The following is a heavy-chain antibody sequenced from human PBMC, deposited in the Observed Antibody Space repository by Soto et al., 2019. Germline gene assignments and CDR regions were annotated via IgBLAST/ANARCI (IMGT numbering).Heavy chain of an antibody. J-gene: IGHJ4*02. CDR2: IYHSGST. Sequence: ETLSLTCAVSGGSISSSNWWSWVRQPPGKGLEWIGEIYHSGSTNYNPSLKSRVTISVDKSKNQFSLKLSSVTAADTAVYYCARDLVGSSSSEVGGGFDYWGQGTLVTVSS. CDR3: ARDLVGSSSSEVGGGFDY. V-gene: IGHV4-4*02. CDR1: GGSISSSNW. D-gene: IGHD6-6*01.